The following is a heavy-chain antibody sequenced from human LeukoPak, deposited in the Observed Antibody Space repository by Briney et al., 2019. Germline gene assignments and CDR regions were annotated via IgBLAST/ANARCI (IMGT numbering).Heavy chain of an antibody. CDR3: ARDKRADEGSKFDY. CDR1: GFSFSSHW. J-gene: IGHJ4*02. Sequence: PSGGSLRLSCAASGFSFSSHWMSWGRQAPGKGLEWVANIKQDGNEKYYVDPVKGRFTISRDNAKNSLYLQMNSLRAEDTAVYYCARDKRADEGSKFDYWGQGTLVTVSS. D-gene: IGHD1-26*01. CDR2: IKQDGNEK. V-gene: IGHV3-7*03.